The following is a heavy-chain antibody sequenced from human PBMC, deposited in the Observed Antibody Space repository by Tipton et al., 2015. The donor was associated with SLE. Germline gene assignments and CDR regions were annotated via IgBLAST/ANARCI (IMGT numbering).Heavy chain of an antibody. V-gene: IGHV3-48*04. CDR3: AKAPSGWYVGYYYYGMDV. CDR1: GFTFSSYV. D-gene: IGHD6-19*01. J-gene: IGHJ6*02. Sequence: SLRLSCAASGFTFSSYVMNWVRQAPGKGLEWVSYISSSGSTIYYADSVKGRFTISRDNTQNSLYLQMNSLRAEDTAVYYCAKAPSGWYVGYYYYGMDVWGQGTTVTVSS. CDR2: ISSSGSTI.